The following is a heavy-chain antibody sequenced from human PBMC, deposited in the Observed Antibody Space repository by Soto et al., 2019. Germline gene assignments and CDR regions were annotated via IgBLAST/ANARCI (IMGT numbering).Heavy chain of an antibody. D-gene: IGHD3-22*01. CDR1: GFTFSSYG. Sequence: QVQLVESGGGVVQPGRSLRLSCAASGFTFSSYGMHWVRQAPGKXLXXXXVIWYDGSNKYYADSVKGRFTISRDNSKNTLYLQMNSXRAEDTAVYYCXRAMXTYDSSGPYGMDVWGQGTTVTVSS. V-gene: IGHV3-33*01. CDR3: XRAMXTYDSSGPYGMDV. J-gene: IGHJ6*02. CDR2: IWYDGSNK.